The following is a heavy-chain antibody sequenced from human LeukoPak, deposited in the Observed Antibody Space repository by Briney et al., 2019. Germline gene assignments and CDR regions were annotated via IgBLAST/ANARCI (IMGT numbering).Heavy chain of an antibody. D-gene: IGHD3-22*01. V-gene: IGHV1-46*01. CDR1: GYTFTSYY. J-gene: IGHJ4*02. Sequence: SSVKVSCKASGYTFTSYYMHWVRQAPGQGLEWMGIINPSGGSTSYAQKFQGRVTMTRDMSTSTVYMELSSLRSEDTAVYYCARGGYSKGLDYWGQGTLVTVSS. CDR2: INPSGGST. CDR3: ARGGYSKGLDY.